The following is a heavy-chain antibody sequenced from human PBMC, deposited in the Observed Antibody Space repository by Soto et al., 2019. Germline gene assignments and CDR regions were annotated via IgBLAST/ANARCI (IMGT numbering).Heavy chain of an antibody. D-gene: IGHD1-26*01. CDR3: ARGDRGAFDL. CDR2: IHSDGSST. J-gene: IGHJ3*01. V-gene: IGHV3-74*01. Sequence: EVQLVESGGGLVRPGGSLRLSCAASGFTFSYYWMHWVRQAPGKGLVWVSRIHSDGSSTTYADFVKGRFITSRDNARNTVDLQMNSVTVEDTGVYYCARGDRGAFDLWGQGTVVTVSS. CDR1: GFTFSYYW.